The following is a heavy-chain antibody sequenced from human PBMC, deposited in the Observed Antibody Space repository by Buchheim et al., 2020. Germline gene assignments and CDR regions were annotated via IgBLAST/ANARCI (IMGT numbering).Heavy chain of an antibody. J-gene: IGHJ5*02. D-gene: IGHD6-13*01. Sequence: QLQLQESGPGLVKPSETLSLTCTVSGGSISSSSYYWGWIRQPPGKGLEWIGSIYYSGSTYYNPSLKSRVTISVDTSKNQFSLKLSSVTAADTAVYYCARLNKQQPLTDWFDPWGQGTL. CDR3: ARLNKQQPLTDWFDP. CDR1: GGSISSSSYY. CDR2: IYYSGST. V-gene: IGHV4-39*01.